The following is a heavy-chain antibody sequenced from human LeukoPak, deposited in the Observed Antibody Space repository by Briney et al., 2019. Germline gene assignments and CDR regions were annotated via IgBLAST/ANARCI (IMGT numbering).Heavy chain of an antibody. Sequence: ASVKVYCKASGYTFTSYGISWVRQAPGQGLEWMGWISGYNGNTNYAQKFQGRVTMTTDTSTNTAYMELRSLRSDDTAVYYCTREATGYSWFDPWGQGTLVTVSS. CDR1: GYTFTSYG. J-gene: IGHJ5*02. D-gene: IGHD3-9*01. CDR2: ISGYNGNT. V-gene: IGHV1-18*01. CDR3: TREATGYSWFDP.